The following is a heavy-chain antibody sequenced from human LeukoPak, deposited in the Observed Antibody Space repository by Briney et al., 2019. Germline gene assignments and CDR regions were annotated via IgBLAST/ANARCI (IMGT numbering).Heavy chain of an antibody. CDR1: GYTFTSYD. CDR2: MNPNSGNT. V-gene: IGHV1-8*01. D-gene: IGHD6-13*01. CDR3: ARVDWDSSSWYYYYYYMDV. Sequence: GASVKVSCKASGYTFTSYDINWVRQATGQGLEWMGWMNPNSGNTGYAQKFQGRVTMTRNTSISTAYMELSSLRSEDTAVYYCARVDWDSSSWYYYYYYMDVWGKGTTVNVSS. J-gene: IGHJ6*03.